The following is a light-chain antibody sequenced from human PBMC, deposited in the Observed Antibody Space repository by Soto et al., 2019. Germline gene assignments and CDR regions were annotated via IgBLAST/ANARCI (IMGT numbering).Light chain of an antibody. Sequence: EIGMTQSPATLSVSPGERATLSCRASQSVGSNLAWYQQKPGQAPRLLIYGASTRATGIPARFSGSGSGSEFSLTILSLQSEDFAIYYCQQYHNWPPWTFGQGTNVEIK. V-gene: IGKV3-15*01. J-gene: IGKJ1*01. CDR2: GAS. CDR1: QSVGSN. CDR3: QQYHNWPPWT.